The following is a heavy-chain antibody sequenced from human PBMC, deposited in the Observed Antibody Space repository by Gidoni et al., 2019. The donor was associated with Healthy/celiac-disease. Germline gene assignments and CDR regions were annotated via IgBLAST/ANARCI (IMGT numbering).Heavy chain of an antibody. Sequence: EVQLVVCGGGLVKPGGSLRLSCAASGFTLSNAWLSWVRQAPGKGLEWVDRMKNKTDGGTTDYAAPVKDRFTISRDDSKNTLYLQMNSMKPEDTAVYYCTTVGHRGSFVVVPAATDYWGQGTLVTVSS. J-gene: IGHJ4*02. CDR3: TTVGHRGSFVVVPAATDY. CDR2: MKNKTDGGTT. V-gene: IGHV3-15*01. CDR1: GFTLSNAW. D-gene: IGHD2-2*01.